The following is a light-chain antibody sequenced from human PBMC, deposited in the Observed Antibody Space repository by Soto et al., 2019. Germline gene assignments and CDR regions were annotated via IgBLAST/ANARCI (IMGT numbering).Light chain of an antibody. J-gene: IGLJ2*01. V-gene: IGLV2-11*01. CDR1: SSDVGGYNY. CDR3: CSYAGSYTL. CDR2: DVS. Sequence: ALTQPRSVSGSPGQSVTISCTGTSSDVGGYNYVSWYQQHPGKAPKLMIYDVSKRPSGVPDRFSGSKSGNTASLTISGLQAEDEADYYCCSYAGSYTLFGGGTKVTVL.